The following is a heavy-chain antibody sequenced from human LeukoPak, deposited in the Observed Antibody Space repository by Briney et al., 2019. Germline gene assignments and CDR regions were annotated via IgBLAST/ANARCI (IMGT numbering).Heavy chain of an antibody. Sequence: ASVTVSCKASGGTFSSYTISWVRQAPGQGLEWMGRIIPIVGIANYAQKFPGRVTIIADKSTSTAYMELSSLGSEDTAVYYCARGGYDLVVVVAATPDDYFDYWGQGTLVTVSS. D-gene: IGHD2-15*01. J-gene: IGHJ4*02. V-gene: IGHV1-69*02. CDR1: GGTFSSYT. CDR2: IIPIVGIA. CDR3: ARGGYDLVVVVAATPDDYFDY.